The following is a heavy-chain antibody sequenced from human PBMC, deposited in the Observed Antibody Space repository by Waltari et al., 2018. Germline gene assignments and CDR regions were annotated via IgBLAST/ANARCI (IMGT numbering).Heavy chain of an antibody. CDR1: GGTFSSYS. J-gene: IGHJ4*02. Sequence: QVQLVQSGAEVKKPGSSVKVSCKASGGTFSSYSISWVRQAPGQGLEWMGGIIPIFGTANYETKFQGRVTITADKSTSTAYMELSSLRSEDTAVYYCAREGCTNGVCYFDYWGQGTLVTVSS. CDR2: IIPIFGTA. D-gene: IGHD2-8*01. V-gene: IGHV1-69*14. CDR3: AREGCTNGVCYFDY.